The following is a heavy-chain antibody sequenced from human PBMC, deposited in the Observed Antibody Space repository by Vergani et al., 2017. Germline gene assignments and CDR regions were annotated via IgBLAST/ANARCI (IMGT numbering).Heavy chain of an antibody. V-gene: IGHV3-NL1*01. CDR2: IYSGGST. CDR1: GFTSSSYG. J-gene: IGHJ6*03. D-gene: IGHD2-2*01. Sequence: QVQLVESGGGVVPPGRSLRLSCAASGFTSSSYGMHWVRQAPGKGLEWVAVIYSGGSTYYADSVKGRFTISRDNSKNTLYLQMNSLRAEETAVYYCARDVVVPAAMNSFYYYYMDVWGKGTTVTVSS. CDR3: ARDVVVPAAMNSFYYYYMDV.